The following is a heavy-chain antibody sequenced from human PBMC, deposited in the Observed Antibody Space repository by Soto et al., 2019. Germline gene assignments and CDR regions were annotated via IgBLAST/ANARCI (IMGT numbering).Heavy chain of an antibody. CDR3: AKDHVAARLLVYYYYYGMDV. V-gene: IGHV3-30*18. J-gene: IGHJ6*02. D-gene: IGHD6-6*01. CDR2: ISYDGSNK. Sequence: QVQLVESGGGVVQPGRSLRLSCAASGFTFSSYGMHWVRQAPGKGLEWVAVISYDGSNKYYADSVKGRFTISRDNSKNTLYLQMNSLRAEDTAVYYCAKDHVAARLLVYYYYYGMDVWGQGTTVTVSS. CDR1: GFTFSSYG.